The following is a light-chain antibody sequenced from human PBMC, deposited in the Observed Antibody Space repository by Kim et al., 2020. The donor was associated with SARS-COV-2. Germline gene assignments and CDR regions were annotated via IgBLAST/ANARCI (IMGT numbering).Light chain of an antibody. CDR3: CSFAGTSTFV. V-gene: IGLV2-23*02. CDR1: SSDIGNFNL. J-gene: IGLJ1*01. Sequence: GQSITISCTGASSDIGNFNLVSWYQQHPGKVPKLMIYEVTQRPSGVSNRFSGSKSGNTASLTISGLQAEDEADYYCCSFAGTSTFVFGTGTKVTVL. CDR2: EVT.